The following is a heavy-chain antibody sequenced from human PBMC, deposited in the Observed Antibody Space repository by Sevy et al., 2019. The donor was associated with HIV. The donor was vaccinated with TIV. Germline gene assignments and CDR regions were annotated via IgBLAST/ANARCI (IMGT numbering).Heavy chain of an antibody. CDR2: ISSSSSYI. Sequence: GESLKISCAASGFTFSSYSMNWVRQAPGKGLEWVSSISSSSSYIYYADSVKGRFTISRDNAKNSLYLQMNSLRAEDTAVYYCARGGGRYSSGWPYNWFDPWGQGTLVTVSS. D-gene: IGHD6-19*01. V-gene: IGHV3-21*01. J-gene: IGHJ5*02. CDR3: ARGGGRYSSGWPYNWFDP. CDR1: GFTFSSYS.